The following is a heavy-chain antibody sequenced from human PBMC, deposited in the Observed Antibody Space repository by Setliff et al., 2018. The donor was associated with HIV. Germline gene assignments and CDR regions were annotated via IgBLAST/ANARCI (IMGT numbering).Heavy chain of an antibody. CDR2: MHTSGTL. CDR1: GGSISGHY. J-gene: IGHJ4*02. Sequence: SETLSLTCTVSGGSISGHYWTWIRQPAGKGLEWIGHMHTSGTLNYNPSLKSRATISRDTSKKQLSLWLRSVTAADTAVYYCARVHSSGWGEDYWGQGTRGTGSS. D-gene: IGHD6-19*01. CDR3: ARVHSSGWGEDY. V-gene: IGHV4-4*07.